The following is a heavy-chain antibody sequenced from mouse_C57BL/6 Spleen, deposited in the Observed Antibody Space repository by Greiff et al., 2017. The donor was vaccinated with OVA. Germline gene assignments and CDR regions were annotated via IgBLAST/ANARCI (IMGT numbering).Heavy chain of an antibody. V-gene: IGHV1-15*01. D-gene: IGHD2-2*01. CDR1: GYTFPDYE. CDR2: IDPETVGT. CDR3: THRLRRDMDY. Sequence: VQLQQSGAELVRPGASVTLSCKASGYTFPDYEMHWVKQTPVHGLEWIGAIDPETVGTAYNQKFKGKAILPADKSSSTAYMELRSLTSEDSAVYYCTHRLRRDMDYWGQGTSVTVSS. J-gene: IGHJ4*01.